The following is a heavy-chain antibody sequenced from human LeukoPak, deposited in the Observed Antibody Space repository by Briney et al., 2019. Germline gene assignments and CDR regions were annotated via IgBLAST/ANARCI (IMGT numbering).Heavy chain of an antibody. Sequence: GRSLRLSCAASGFTFSNYEMNWVRQAPGMGLELISYIGSGSGTIYYADSVKGRFTISRDNAKNSLYLQMNSLRDEATAVYYCARTSSGYDYWGQGTLVTVSS. J-gene: IGHJ4*02. CDR2: IGSGSGTI. V-gene: IGHV3-48*02. CDR1: GFTFSNYE. D-gene: IGHD5-12*01. CDR3: ARTSSGYDY.